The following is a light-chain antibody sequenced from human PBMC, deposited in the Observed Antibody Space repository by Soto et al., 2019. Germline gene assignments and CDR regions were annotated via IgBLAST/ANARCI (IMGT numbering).Light chain of an antibody. CDR3: SSYTNNGAPV. Sequence: QSALSQPASVSGSPGQSITIFCTGTNSDVGGYNYVSWYHQHPGKAAKLIIYGVTNRPSGVSERFSGSKSGYTASLTISGLRAEDEADYYCSSYTNNGAPVFGNGTKVTVL. J-gene: IGLJ1*01. V-gene: IGLV2-14*01. CDR2: GVT. CDR1: NSDVGGYNY.